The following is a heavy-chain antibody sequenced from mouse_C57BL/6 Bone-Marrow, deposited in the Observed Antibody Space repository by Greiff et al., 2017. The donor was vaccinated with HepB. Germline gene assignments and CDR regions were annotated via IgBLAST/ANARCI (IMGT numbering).Heavy chain of an antibody. CDR3: ARDFYYGSTFDV. D-gene: IGHD1-1*01. V-gene: IGHV5-16*01. Sequence: DVKLVESEGGLVQPGSSMKLSCTASGFTFSDYYMAWVRQVPEKGLEWVANINYDGSSTYYLDSLKSRFIISRDNAKNILYLQMSSLKSEDTVTYYCARDFYYGSTFDVWGTGTTVTVSS. CDR2: INYDGSST. J-gene: IGHJ1*03. CDR1: GFTFSDYY.